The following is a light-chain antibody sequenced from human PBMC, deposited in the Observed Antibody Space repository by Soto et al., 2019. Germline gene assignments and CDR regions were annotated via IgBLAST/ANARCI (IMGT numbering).Light chain of an antibody. CDR1: SRDIVTYNL. Sequence: QSALTQPASVSGSPGQSITISCTGTSRDIVTYNLVSWYQHHPGKAPKVIIYEGGKRPSGVSSLFSGSRSGNTVSLTISGLQAEDEADYYCCSFVGSSPIFGGRTKLTVL. CDR2: EGG. V-gene: IGLV2-23*01. CDR3: CSFVGSSPI. J-gene: IGLJ2*01.